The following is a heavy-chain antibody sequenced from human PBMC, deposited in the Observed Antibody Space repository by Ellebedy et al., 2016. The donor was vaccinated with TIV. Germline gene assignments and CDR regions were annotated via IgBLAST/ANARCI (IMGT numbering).Heavy chain of an antibody. D-gene: IGHD3-22*01. V-gene: IGHV3-48*01. Sequence: GESLKISCAASGFTFSSFGINWVRQAPGKGLEWVSYISDNDTIYYADSVRGRFTISRDKAKKSVYLQMNSLRVEDTAVYYCARDAMIWIFDSWGQGTLVTVSS. CDR2: ISDNDTI. J-gene: IGHJ4*02. CDR1: GFTFSSFG. CDR3: ARDAMIWIFDS.